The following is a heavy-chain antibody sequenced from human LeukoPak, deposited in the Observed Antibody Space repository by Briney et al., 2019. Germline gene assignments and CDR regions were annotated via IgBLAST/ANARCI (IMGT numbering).Heavy chain of an antibody. D-gene: IGHD6-13*01. V-gene: IGHV3-7*01. CDR3: ARERSSSWTNWFDP. CDR1: GFTFSSYW. CDR2: IKQDGSEK. Sequence: GGSLRLSCAASGFTFSSYWMSWVRQAPGKGLEWVANIKQDGSEKYYVDSVKGRFTISRDNAKNSLYLQMNSLRAEDTAVYYCARERSSSWTNWFDPWGQGTLVTVSS. J-gene: IGHJ5*02.